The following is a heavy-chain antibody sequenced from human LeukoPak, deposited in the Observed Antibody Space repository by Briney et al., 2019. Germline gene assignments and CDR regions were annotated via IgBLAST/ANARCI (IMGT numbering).Heavy chain of an antibody. V-gene: IGHV4-59*01. CDR2: IYYSGST. J-gene: IGHJ4*02. D-gene: IGHD6-19*01. CDR3: ARGSSGPFVY. Sequence: PSETLSLTCTVSGGSISSYYWSWIRQPPGKGLEGIGHIYYSGSTNYNPSHKNRVAISVDACKNPFSLKLSSVSAADTAEYYCARGSSGPFVYWGQGTLVTVSS. CDR1: GGSISSYY.